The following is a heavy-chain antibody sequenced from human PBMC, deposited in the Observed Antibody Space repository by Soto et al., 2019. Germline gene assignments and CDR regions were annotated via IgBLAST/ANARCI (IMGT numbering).Heavy chain of an antibody. CDR2: IWYDGSNK. CDR3: ARAVANAPDTPYYFDY. J-gene: IGHJ4*02. CDR1: GFTFSSYG. V-gene: IGHV3-33*01. Sequence: QVQLVESGGGVVQPGRSLRLSCAASGFTFSSYGMHWVRQAPGKGLEWVAVIWYDGSNKYYADSVKGRFTISRDNSKNTLYLQMNSLRAEDTAVYYCARAVANAPDTPYYFDYWGQGTLVTVSS. D-gene: IGHD4-4*01.